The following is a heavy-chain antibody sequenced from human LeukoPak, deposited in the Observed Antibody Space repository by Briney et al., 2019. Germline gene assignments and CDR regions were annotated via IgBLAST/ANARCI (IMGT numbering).Heavy chain of an antibody. CDR2: IYYSGST. V-gene: IGHV4-39*01. CDR3: ARHVHDFWSGYYFYFDY. CDR1: GGSISSSSYY. D-gene: IGHD3-3*01. Sequence: SETLSLTCTVSGGSISSSSYYWGWIRQPPGKGLEWIGSIYYSGSTYYNPSLKSRVTISVDTSKNQFSLKLSSVTAAGTAVYYCARHVHDFWSGYYFYFDYWGQGTLITVSS. J-gene: IGHJ4*02.